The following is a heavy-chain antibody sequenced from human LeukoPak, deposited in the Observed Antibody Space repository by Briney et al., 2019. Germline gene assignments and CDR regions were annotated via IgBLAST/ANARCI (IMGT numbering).Heavy chain of an antibody. D-gene: IGHD1-26*01. Sequence: GGSLRLSCAASGFTVSSNYMSWVRQAPGKGLEWVSLIYSGGSTNYADSVKGRFTISRDNAKNSLYLQMNSLRAEDTAVYYCAREGGSYSRVYGMDVWGQGTTVTVSS. CDR2: IYSGGST. CDR1: GFTVSSNY. V-gene: IGHV3-53*01. J-gene: IGHJ6*02. CDR3: AREGGSYSRVYGMDV.